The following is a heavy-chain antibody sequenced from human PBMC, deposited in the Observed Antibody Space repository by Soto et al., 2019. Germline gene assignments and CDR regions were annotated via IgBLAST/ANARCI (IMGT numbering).Heavy chain of an antibody. CDR2: VDPSDSET. CDR1: GYIFTTYW. V-gene: IGHV5-10-1*01. CDR3: TRHAWEDYDFWSSGELKGV. D-gene: IGHD3-3*01. J-gene: IGHJ6*02. Sequence: GESLKISCRGSGYIFTTYWISWVRQVSGKGLEWMGKVDPSDSETKYSPSFQGRVNLSVDKSLSTAYLQWSRLEASDTATYYCTRHAWEDYDFWSSGELKGVWGQGTRVTVSS.